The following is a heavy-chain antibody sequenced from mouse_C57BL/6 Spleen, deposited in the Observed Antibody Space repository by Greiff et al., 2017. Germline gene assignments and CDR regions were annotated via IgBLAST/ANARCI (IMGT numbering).Heavy chain of an antibody. D-gene: IGHD3-2*02. CDR2: ISSGGDYI. V-gene: IGHV5-9-1*02. Sequence: EVQVVESGEGLVKPGGSLKLSCAASGFTFSSYAMSWVRQTPEKRLEWVAYISSGGDYIYYADTVKGRFTISRDNARNTLYLQMSSLKSEDTAMYYCTRDGDSSGYVSWFAYWGQGTLVTVSA. CDR1: GFTFSSYA. CDR3: TRDGDSSGYVSWFAY. J-gene: IGHJ3*01.